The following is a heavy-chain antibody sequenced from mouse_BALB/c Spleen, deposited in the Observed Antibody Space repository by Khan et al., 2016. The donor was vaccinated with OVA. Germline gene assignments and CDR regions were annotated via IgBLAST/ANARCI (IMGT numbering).Heavy chain of an antibody. J-gene: IGHJ2*01. CDR1: GYSITSDYA. CDR3: ERSVTITTVVATDFDY. V-gene: IGHV3-2*02. Sequence: EVQLQESGPGLVKPSQSLSLTCTVTGYSITSDYAWNWIRQFPGNQLEWMGYISYSGRTSYNPSLKSRISITRDTSKNQSFLQLNSVTTEDTATYYCERSVTITTVVATDFDYWGQGTTLTVSS. D-gene: IGHD1-1*01. CDR2: ISYSGRT.